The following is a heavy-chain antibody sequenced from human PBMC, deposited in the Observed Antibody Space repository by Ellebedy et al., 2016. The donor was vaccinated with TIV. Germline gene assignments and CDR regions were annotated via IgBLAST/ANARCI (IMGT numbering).Heavy chain of an antibody. J-gene: IGHJ4*02. Sequence: GESLKISCAASGFKFNHVYLSWVRQAPGKGLEWVALIWYDESNEFYADSVKGRFTISRDNSKNTLYLQMNNLRVEDTALYFCVRGEPIADFWGQGTLVTVSS. CDR1: GFKFNHVY. D-gene: IGHD1-26*01. CDR2: IWYDESNE. V-gene: IGHV3-33*08. CDR3: VRGEPIADF.